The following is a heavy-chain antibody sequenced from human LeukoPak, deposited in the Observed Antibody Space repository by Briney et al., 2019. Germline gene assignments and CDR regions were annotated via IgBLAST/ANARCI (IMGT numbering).Heavy chain of an antibody. CDR2: IYNSENT. Sequence: SETLSLTCTVSGASFSAYYWCWIRQRPGKGLEWIVYIYNSENTTYYQALKSRVSISADTSNNQFSLNLSSVTAADTAVYYCARGFPYGAQWAYFDKWGQGTLVTVSS. CDR1: GASFSAYY. J-gene: IGHJ4*02. D-gene: IGHD4/OR15-4a*01. V-gene: IGHV4-59*01. CDR3: ARGFPYGAQWAYFDK.